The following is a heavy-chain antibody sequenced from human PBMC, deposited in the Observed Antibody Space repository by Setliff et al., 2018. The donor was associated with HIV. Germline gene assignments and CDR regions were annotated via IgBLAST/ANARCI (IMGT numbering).Heavy chain of an antibody. J-gene: IGHJ3*02. CDR2: IFHSGSI. D-gene: IGHD3-3*01. CDR1: GYSISSGYY. Sequence: SETLSLTCTVSGYSISSGYYWGFIRQPPGKGLEWIGSIFHSGSISYNPSLGRRVTISVENSKNQFSLELTSVTAADTAVYYCARPLTTSFNFWGDAFAIWGPGRMVTVSS. V-gene: IGHV4-38-2*02. CDR3: ARPLTTSFNFWGDAFAI.